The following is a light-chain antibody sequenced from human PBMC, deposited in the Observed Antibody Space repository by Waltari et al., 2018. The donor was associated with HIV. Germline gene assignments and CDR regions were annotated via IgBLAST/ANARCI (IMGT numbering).Light chain of an antibody. CDR3: QQAYIAWT. Sequence: TQSPSSLSASVGDRVTISCRASQSINRFLNWYQQKSGKAPKLLIYAASTLQSGVPSRFSGSGSGTEFTLTISNLQPEDFAIYFCQQAYIAWTFGQGTKVDVK. J-gene: IGKJ1*01. CDR2: AAS. V-gene: IGKV1-39*01. CDR1: QSINRF.